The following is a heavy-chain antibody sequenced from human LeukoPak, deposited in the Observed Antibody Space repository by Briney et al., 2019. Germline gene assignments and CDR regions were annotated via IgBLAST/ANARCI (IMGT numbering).Heavy chain of an antibody. V-gene: IGHV4-30-4*01. CDR2: IYYSGST. Sequence: SQTLSLTCTVSGGSISSGDYYWSWIRQPPGKGLEWIGYIYYSGSTYYNPSLKSRVTISVDTSKNQFSLKLSSVTAADTAVYYCARDRPYYGDHLPTLDYWGQGTLVTVSS. CDR1: GGSISSGDYY. J-gene: IGHJ4*02. D-gene: IGHD4-17*01. CDR3: ARDRPYYGDHLPTLDY.